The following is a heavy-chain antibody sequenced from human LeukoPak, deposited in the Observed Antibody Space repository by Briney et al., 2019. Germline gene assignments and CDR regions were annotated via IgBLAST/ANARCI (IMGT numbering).Heavy chain of an antibody. Sequence: PGGSLRLSCAASGFTFDDYTMHWVRQAPGKGLEWVSLISWDGGSTYYADSVKGRFTISRDNSKNSLYLQMNSLRTEDTALYYCAKDLLGYCSGGSCYPGDYWGQGTLVTVSS. CDR1: GFTFDDYT. V-gene: IGHV3-43*01. D-gene: IGHD2-15*01. CDR2: ISWDGGST. J-gene: IGHJ4*02. CDR3: AKDLLGYCSGGSCYPGDY.